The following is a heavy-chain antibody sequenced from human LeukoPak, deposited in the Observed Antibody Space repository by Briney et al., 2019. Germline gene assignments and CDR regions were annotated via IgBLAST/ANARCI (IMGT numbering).Heavy chain of an antibody. CDR3: ARGSSVYSNRWFDP. D-gene: IGHD6-13*01. CDR2: IYYSGST. CDR1: GSSIRSGDNY. Sequence: PSQTLSLTCTVSGSSIRSGDNYWSWIRQPPGKGLEWIGYIYYSGSTNYNPSLKSRVTISVDTSKNQFSLKLSSVTAADTAVYYCARGSSVYSNRWFDPWGQGTLVTVSS. J-gene: IGHJ5*02. V-gene: IGHV4-30-4*08.